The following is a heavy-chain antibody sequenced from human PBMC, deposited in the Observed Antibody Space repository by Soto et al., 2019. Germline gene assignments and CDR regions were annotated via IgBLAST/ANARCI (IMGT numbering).Heavy chain of an antibody. Sequence: ASVKVSCKASGGTFSSYAISWVRQAPGQGLEWMGGIIPIFGTANYAQKFQGRVTITADESTSTAYMELSSLRSEDTAVYYCARGWKYCSGGSCYSFDYWGQGTLVTVSS. CDR3: ARGWKYCSGGSCYSFDY. D-gene: IGHD2-15*01. V-gene: IGHV1-69*13. CDR2: IIPIFGTA. CDR1: GGTFSSYA. J-gene: IGHJ4*02.